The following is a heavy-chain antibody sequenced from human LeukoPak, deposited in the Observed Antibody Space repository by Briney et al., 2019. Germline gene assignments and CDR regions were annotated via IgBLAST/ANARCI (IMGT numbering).Heavy chain of an antibody. V-gene: IGHV3-30-3*01. CDR1: GFPFSSYA. Sequence: GRSLLLSCAASGFPFSSYAVHWGRQAPGKGLEWVAVISYDGSNKYYADSVKGRFTISRDNSKNTLYLQMNSLRAEDTAVYYCARAYCSSTSCYHPPYYYGMDVWGQGTTVTVSS. D-gene: IGHD2-2*01. CDR3: ARAYCSSTSCYHPPYYYGMDV. CDR2: ISYDGSNK. J-gene: IGHJ6*02.